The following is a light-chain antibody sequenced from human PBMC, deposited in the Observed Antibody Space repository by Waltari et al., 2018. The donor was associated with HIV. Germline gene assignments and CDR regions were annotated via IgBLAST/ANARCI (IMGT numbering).Light chain of an antibody. V-gene: IGKV1-39*01. CDR1: QSIRSH. CDR2: AAS. Sequence: DIQMTQSPSSLSASEGHRVTITCRASQSIRSHLNWYQQKPGKAPKVLIYAASSLQSGVPSRFSGSGSGTDFTLTISSLQPEDFATYYCQQSYRTPYTFGQGTKLEIK. J-gene: IGKJ2*01. CDR3: QQSYRTPYT.